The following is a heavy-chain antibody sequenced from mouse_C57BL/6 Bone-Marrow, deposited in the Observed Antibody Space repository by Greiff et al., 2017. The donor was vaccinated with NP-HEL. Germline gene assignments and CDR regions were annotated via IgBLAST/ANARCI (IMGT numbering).Heavy chain of an antibody. CDR1: GFTFSSYA. J-gene: IGHJ2*01. Sequence: EVKLMESGGGLVKPGGSLKLSCAASGFTFSSYAMSWVRQTPEKRLEWVATISDGGSYTYYPDNVKGRFTISRDNAKNNLYLQMSHLKSEDTAMYYCARDPCDYWGQGTTLTVSS. V-gene: IGHV5-4*01. CDR2: ISDGGSYT. CDR3: ARDPCDY.